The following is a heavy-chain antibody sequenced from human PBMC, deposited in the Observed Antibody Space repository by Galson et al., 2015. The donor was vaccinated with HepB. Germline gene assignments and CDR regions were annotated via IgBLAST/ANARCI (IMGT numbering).Heavy chain of an antibody. J-gene: IGHJ3*02. D-gene: IGHD1-26*01. CDR1: GFTFSSYS. Sequence: SLRLSCAASGFTFSSYSMNWVRQAPGKGLEWVSYISSSSTIYYADSVKGRFTISRDNAKNSLYLQMNSLRAEDTAVYYCARTSGSYPYKSDAFDIWGQGTMVTVSS. V-gene: IGHV3-48*01. CDR2: ISSSSTI. CDR3: ARTSGSYPYKSDAFDI.